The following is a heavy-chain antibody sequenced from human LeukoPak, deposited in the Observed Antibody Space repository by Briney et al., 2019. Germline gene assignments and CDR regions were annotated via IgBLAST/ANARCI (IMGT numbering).Heavy chain of an antibody. J-gene: IGHJ2*01. CDR1: GFTFSNAW. CDR3: TTGAFLLRTRRYWYFDL. CDR2: IKSKTDGGTT. V-gene: IGHV3-15*01. D-gene: IGHD1-14*01. Sequence: AGGSLRLSCAASGFTFSNAWMGWVRQAPGKGLEWVGRIKSKTDGGTTDYAAPVKGRFTISRDDSKNTLYLQMNSLKTEDTAVYYCTTGAFLLRTRRYWYFDLWGRGTLVTVSS.